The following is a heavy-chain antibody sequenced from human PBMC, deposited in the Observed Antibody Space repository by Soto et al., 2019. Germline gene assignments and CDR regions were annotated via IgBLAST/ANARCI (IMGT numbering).Heavy chain of an antibody. CDR3: TTQGPSSWTNFDY. V-gene: IGHV3-15*07. CDR1: GFTFTNAW. D-gene: IGHD6-13*01. Sequence: EVQLVESGGGLVEPGGSLGLSCAASGFTFTNAWMNWVRQAPGKGLEWVGRIKSKTDGGTTDYAAPVKGRFTISRDDSKNTLYLQMNSLKTEDTAVYYCTTQGPSSWTNFDYWGQGTLVTVSS. J-gene: IGHJ4*02. CDR2: IKSKTDGGTT.